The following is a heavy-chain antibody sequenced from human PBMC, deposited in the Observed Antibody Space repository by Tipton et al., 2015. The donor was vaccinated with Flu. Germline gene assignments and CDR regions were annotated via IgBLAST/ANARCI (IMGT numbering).Heavy chain of an antibody. D-gene: IGHD3-22*01. Sequence: SLRLSCAASGFTFDDYAMHWVRQAPGKGLEWVSLISWDGGSTYYADSVKGRFTISRDNSKNTLYLQMNSLRAEDTAVYYCARAFFSDSSGYSNIDAFDIWGQGTMVTVSS. J-gene: IGHJ3*02. CDR1: GFTFDDYA. CDR2: ISWDGGST. CDR3: ARAFFSDSSGYSNIDAFDI. V-gene: IGHV3-43D*04.